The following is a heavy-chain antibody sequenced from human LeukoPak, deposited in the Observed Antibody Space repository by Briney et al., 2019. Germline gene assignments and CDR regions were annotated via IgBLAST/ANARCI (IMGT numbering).Heavy chain of an antibody. Sequence: GGSLRLSCVASGFTFSRFGMHWVRQAPGKGLEWVAFLRSDENKEHYADSVKGRFIISRDDSMNTLYLQMNTLRPGDTAVYYCAKRSSSPIYNNGWGVDSWGQGTLVSVSS. CDR1: GFTFSRFG. J-gene: IGHJ4*02. CDR3: AKRSSSPIYNNGWGVDS. D-gene: IGHD6-19*01. CDR2: LRSDENKE. V-gene: IGHV3-30*02.